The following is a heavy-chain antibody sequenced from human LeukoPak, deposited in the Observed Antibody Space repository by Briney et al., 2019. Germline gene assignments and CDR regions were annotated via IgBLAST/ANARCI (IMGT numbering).Heavy chain of an antibody. V-gene: IGHV4-59*01. CDR1: GGSISSYY. CDR2: IYYSGST. J-gene: IGHJ4*02. Sequence: SETLSLTCTVSGGSISSYYWSWIRQPPGKGLEWIGYIYYSGSTNYNPSLKSRVTISVDTSKNQFSLKLCSVTAADTAVYYCARSLYYFDYWGQGTLVTVSS. CDR3: ARSLYYFDY.